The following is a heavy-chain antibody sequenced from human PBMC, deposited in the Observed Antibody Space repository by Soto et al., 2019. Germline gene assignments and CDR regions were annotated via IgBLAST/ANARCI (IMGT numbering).Heavy chain of an antibody. D-gene: IGHD5-12*01. V-gene: IGHV1-2*02. CDR1: GPTFIAYY. Sequence: QLVQSGAEVKKPGASVKVSCKTSGPTFIAYYIHWVRQAPGQGLEWMGWIDPKSGGTTYEQKFLGRGTMTRDTSINTAYMALNTLTSDDTALYYCARISVDVPEWGQGTLITVSS. J-gene: IGHJ4*02. CDR2: IDPKSGGT. CDR3: ARISVDVPE.